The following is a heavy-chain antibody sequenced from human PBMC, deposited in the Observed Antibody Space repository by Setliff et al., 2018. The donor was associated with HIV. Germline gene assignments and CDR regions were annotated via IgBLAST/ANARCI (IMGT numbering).Heavy chain of an antibody. CDR2: ISGSGSGV. D-gene: IGHD3-16*01. V-gene: IGHV3-48*01. J-gene: IGHJ4*02. CDR3: ARDLIWGFDY. Sequence: PGGSLRLSCAASGFTFSSYSMNWVRQSPGKGLEWVSYISGSGSGVDYADSVKGRFTVSRDNARSSLYLQLNSLRSEDTAVYYCARDLIWGFDYWGQGTPVTV. CDR1: GFTFSSYS.